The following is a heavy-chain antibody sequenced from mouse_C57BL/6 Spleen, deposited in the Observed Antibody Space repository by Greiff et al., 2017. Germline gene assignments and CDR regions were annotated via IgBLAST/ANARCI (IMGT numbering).Heavy chain of an antibody. D-gene: IGHD2-4*01. J-gene: IGHJ2*01. CDR3: AREGITRDFDY. V-gene: IGHV5-4*01. CDR1: GFTFSSYA. CDR2: ISDGGSYT. Sequence: EVKLMESGGGLVKPGGSLKLSCAASGFTFSSYAMSWVRQTPEKRLEWVATISDGGSYTYYPDNVKGRFTISRDNAKNNLYLQMSHLKSEDTAMYYCAREGITRDFDYWGQGTTLTVSS.